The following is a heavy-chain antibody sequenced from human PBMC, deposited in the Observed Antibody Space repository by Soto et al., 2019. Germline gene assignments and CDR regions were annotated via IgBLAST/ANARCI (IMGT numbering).Heavy chain of an antibody. CDR2: INHGGSA. J-gene: IGHJ1*01. D-gene: IGHD6-13*01. CDR3: ARYSSSWSKYVQH. CDR1: GGSLSGYY. V-gene: IGHV4-34*01. Sequence: VQLQQWGAGLLKTSETLSLTCAVYGGSLSGYYWSWIRQTPGKRLEWVGDINHGGSANYNPSPXXRXXFALAPAKNQFSLKLSSVIAEDPAIYYCARYSSSWSKYVQHWGRGTLVTVSS.